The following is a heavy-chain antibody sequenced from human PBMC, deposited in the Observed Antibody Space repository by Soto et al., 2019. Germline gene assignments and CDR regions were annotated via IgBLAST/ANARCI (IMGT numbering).Heavy chain of an antibody. CDR1: GFTFSSYW. D-gene: IGHD3-3*01. CDR3: ARDRAGGFWSGYYEIGQYYYYYGMDV. Sequence: PGGSLRLSCAASGFTFSSYWMHWVRQAPGKGLVWVSRINSDGSSTSYADSVKGRFTISRDNAKNTLYLQMNSLRAEDTAVYYCARDRAGGFWSGYYEIGQYYYYYGMDVWGQGTTVTVSS. CDR2: INSDGSST. V-gene: IGHV3-74*01. J-gene: IGHJ6*02.